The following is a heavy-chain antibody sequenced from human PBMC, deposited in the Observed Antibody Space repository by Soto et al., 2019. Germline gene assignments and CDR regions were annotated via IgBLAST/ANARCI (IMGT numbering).Heavy chain of an antibody. CDR3: ARGLSVGNWNDGHYYGMDV. V-gene: IGHV4-34*01. CDR2: INHSGST. D-gene: IGHD1-20*01. Sequence: SETLSLTCAVYGGSFSGYYWSWIRQPPGKGLEWIGEINHSGSTNYNPSLKSRVTISVDTSKNQFSLKLSSVTAADTAVYYCARGLSVGNWNDGHYYGMDVWGQGTTVTVSS. J-gene: IGHJ6*02. CDR1: GGSFSGYY.